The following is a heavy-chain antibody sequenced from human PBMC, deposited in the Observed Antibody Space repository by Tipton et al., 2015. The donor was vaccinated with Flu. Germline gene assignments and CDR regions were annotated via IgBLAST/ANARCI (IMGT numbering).Heavy chain of an antibody. Sequence: GSLRLSCAASGFTFSDYYMSWIRQAPGKGLEWVSYINSSGSTIYYADSVKGRFTISRDNAKNSLYLQMNSLRAEDTAVYYCARDSQYYDSSGYYPDAFDIWGQGTMVTVSS. V-gene: IGHV3-11*01. J-gene: IGHJ3*02. CDR2: INSSGSTI. CDR1: GFTFSDYY. D-gene: IGHD3-22*01. CDR3: ARDSQYYDSSGYYPDAFDI.